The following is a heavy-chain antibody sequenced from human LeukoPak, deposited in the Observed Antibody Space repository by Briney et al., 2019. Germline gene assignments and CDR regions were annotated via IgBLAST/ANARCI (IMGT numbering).Heavy chain of an antibody. CDR1: GFSFISYG. CDR3: AKRPSDYGDYVTYFDY. CDR2: ISDDGRNK. D-gene: IGHD4-17*01. V-gene: IGHV3-30*18. J-gene: IGHJ4*02. Sequence: GGSLRLSCAASGFSFISYGMHWVSQAPGKGLEWVGVISDDGRNKKYADSVKCQFTISRDNSKDTLYLQMTSLRDEDTAVYYCAKRPSDYGDYVTYFDYWGQGTLVTVSS.